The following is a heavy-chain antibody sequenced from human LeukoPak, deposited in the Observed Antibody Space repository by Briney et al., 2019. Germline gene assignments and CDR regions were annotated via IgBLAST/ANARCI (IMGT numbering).Heavy chain of an antibody. V-gene: IGHV3-23*01. Sequence: GGSLRLSCATSGFSFSSYAMSWVRQAPGKGLEWVSAMSSSDDGRYYAASVRGRFTISRDTSRNTLYLQMNSLRAEDAAVYYCAKAPVTSCRGAFCYPFDYWGQGTLVTVSS. CDR2: MSSSDDGR. CDR3: AKAPVTSCRGAFCYPFDY. J-gene: IGHJ4*02. D-gene: IGHD2-15*01. CDR1: GFSFSSYA.